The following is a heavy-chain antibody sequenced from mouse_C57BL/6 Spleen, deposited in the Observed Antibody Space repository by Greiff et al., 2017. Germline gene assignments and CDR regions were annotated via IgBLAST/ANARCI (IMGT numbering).Heavy chain of an antibody. CDR1: GYTFTSYW. Sequence: QVQLQQPGAELVRPGSSVKLSCKASGYTFTSYWMPLVKQRPIQGLAWIGNIDPSDSDTHYHHTFKAKATFTVDKSSSTAYKQLSSLTAEDSAVDYCAREAMGTTKFAYWGQGTLVTVSA. J-gene: IGHJ3*01. D-gene: IGHD2-14*01. V-gene: IGHV1-52*01. CDR2: IDPSDSDT. CDR3: AREAMGTTKFAY.